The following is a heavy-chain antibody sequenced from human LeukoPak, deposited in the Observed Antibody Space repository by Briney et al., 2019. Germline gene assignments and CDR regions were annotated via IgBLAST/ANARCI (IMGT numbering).Heavy chain of an antibody. CDR3: ARTNIVATISPTSKEDY. CDR2: ISGSGGST. D-gene: IGHD5-12*01. J-gene: IGHJ4*02. CDR1: GFTFSSCA. Sequence: GGSLRLSCAASGFTFSSCAMSWVRQAPGKGLEWVSAISGSGGSTYHADSVKGRFTISRDNSKNTLYLQMNSLRAEDTAVYYCARTNIVATISPTSKEDYWGQGTLVTVSS. V-gene: IGHV3-23*01.